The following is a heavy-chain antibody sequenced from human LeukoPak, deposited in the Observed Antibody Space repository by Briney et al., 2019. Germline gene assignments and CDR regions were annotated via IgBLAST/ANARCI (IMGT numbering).Heavy chain of an antibody. CDR3: ARESRSSWVYYFDY. D-gene: IGHD6-13*01. J-gene: IGHJ4*02. CDR2: IYTCGST. CDR1: GGSISSYY. V-gene: IGHV4-4*07. Sequence: SETLSLTCTVSGGSISSYYWSWIRQPAGKGLEWIGRIYTCGSTNYNPSLKSRVTMSVDTSKNQFSLKLSSVTAADTAVYYCARESRSSWVYYFDYWGQGTLVTVSS.